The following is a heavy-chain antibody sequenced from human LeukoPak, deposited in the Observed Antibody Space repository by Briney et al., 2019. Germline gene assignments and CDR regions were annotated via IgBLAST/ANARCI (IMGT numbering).Heavy chain of an antibody. CDR2: ISSGSSTI. J-gene: IGHJ4*02. Sequence: GGSLRLSCAASGFTFSSFSMNLVRQAPGKGLEWVSYISSGSSTIYYADSVKGRFTIPRDNAKNSLYLQMNSLRAEDTAVYYCATEVRGVIWGQGTLVTVSS. V-gene: IGHV3-48*01. CDR3: ATEVRGVI. D-gene: IGHD3-10*01. CDR1: GFTFSSFS.